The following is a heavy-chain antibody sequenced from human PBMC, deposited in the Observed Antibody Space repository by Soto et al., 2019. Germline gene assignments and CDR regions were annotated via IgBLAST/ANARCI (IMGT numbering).Heavy chain of an antibody. CDR1: GYSISSSNW. Sequence: QVQLQESGPGLVKPSDTLSLTCAVSGYSISSSNWWGWIRQPPGKGLEWIGYIYYSGSTYYNPSLTSRVSISVDXSKNQCSLKLSSVTAVDTAVYYCARKNGVLDAFDIWGQGTMVTVSS. CDR3: ARKNGVLDAFDI. D-gene: IGHD4-17*01. V-gene: IGHV4-28*01. J-gene: IGHJ3*02. CDR2: IYYSGST.